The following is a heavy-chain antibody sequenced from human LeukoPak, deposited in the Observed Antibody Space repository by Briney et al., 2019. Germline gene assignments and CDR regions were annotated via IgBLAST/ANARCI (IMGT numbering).Heavy chain of an antibody. CDR3: ARAILGMIIRAFDP. D-gene: IGHD3-3*01. V-gene: IGHV1-8*01. Sequence: ASVKVSCKASGYTFTNFDINWVRQASGQGLEWVGWMNPNSGSTGYAQKFQGRVTMTRNTSIGTAYMELSSLRSDDTAAYYCARAILGMIIRAFDPWGQGTLVTLSS. J-gene: IGHJ5*02. CDR1: GYTFTNFD. CDR2: MNPNSGST.